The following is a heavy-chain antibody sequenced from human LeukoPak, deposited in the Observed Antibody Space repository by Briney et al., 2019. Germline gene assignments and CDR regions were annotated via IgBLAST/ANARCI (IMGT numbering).Heavy chain of an antibody. Sequence: SETLSLTCAVYGGSFSGYYWSWIRQPPGKGLEWIGEINHSGSTNYNPSLKSRVTMSVDTSKNQFSLKLSSVTAADTAVYYCARFFVATGVDYWGQGTLVTVSS. CDR3: ARFFVATGVDY. CDR1: GGSFSGYY. CDR2: INHSGST. J-gene: IGHJ4*02. D-gene: IGHD5-12*01. V-gene: IGHV4-34*01.